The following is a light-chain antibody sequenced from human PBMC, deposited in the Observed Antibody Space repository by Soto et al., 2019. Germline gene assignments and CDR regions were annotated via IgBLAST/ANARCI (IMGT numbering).Light chain of an antibody. Sequence: QSALTQPRSVSGSPGQSVTISCTGTSSDVGGYNYVSWYQHHPGKAPKLIIYEGSKRPSGVSNRFSGSKSGNTASLTISGLQAEDEADYYCCSYAGSSTFVVFGGGTKLTVL. CDR1: SSDVGGYNY. V-gene: IGLV2-23*03. J-gene: IGLJ3*02. CDR3: CSYAGSSTFVV. CDR2: EGS.